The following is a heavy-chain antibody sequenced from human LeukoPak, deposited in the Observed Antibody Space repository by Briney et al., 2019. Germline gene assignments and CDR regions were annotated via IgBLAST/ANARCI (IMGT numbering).Heavy chain of an antibody. CDR2: INGSGGST. CDR1: GYTFTSYG. CDR3: AKKYSTGLDP. D-gene: IGHD1-26*01. Sequence: GASVKVSCKASGYTFTSYGISWVRQAPGKGLEWVSDINGSGGSTYYTDSVKGRFTISRDNSKNTLYLQMNSLRAEDTAIYYCAKKYSTGLDPWGQGTLVTVSS. J-gene: IGHJ5*02. V-gene: IGHV3-23*01.